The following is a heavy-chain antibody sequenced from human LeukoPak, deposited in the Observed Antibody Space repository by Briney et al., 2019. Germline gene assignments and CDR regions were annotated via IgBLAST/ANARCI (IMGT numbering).Heavy chain of an antibody. CDR3: AREVKITMVRGVISWFDP. V-gene: IGHV4-61*01. Sequence: SETLSLTCTVSGGSISNSFYYWSWIRQPPGKGLEWIGYIYYSGSTNYNPSLKSRVTISVDTSKNQFSLKLSSVTAADTAVYYCAREVKITMVRGVISWFDPWGQGTLVTVSS. J-gene: IGHJ5*02. CDR2: IYYSGST. CDR1: GGSISNSFYY. D-gene: IGHD3-10*01.